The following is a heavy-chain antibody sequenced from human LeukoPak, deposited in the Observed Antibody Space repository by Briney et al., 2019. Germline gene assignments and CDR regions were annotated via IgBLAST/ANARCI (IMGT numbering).Heavy chain of an antibody. D-gene: IGHD2-15*01. CDR3: ASDSRMNWFYY. V-gene: IGHV4-38-2*02. CDR1: GGSISSYY. J-gene: IGHJ5*01. CDR2: IYHSGST. Sequence: SETLSLTCTVSGGSISSYYWGWIRQPPGEGLEWIGSIYHSGSTYYNPSLKSRVTISVDTSKNQFSLNLRSVTAADTAVYFCASDSRMNWFYYWGRGTLVTVSS.